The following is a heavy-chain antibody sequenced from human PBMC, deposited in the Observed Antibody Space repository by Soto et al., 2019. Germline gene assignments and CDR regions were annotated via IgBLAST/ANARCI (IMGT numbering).Heavy chain of an antibody. D-gene: IGHD3-22*01. J-gene: IGHJ3*02. CDR3: ARDGHYYDSSGYYYHDAFDI. V-gene: IGHV3-33*01. CDR1: GFTFSSYG. Sequence: GGSLRLSCAASGFTFSSYGMHWVRQAPGKGLEWVAVIWYDGSNKYYADSVKGRFTISRDNSKNTLYLQMYSLRAEDTAVYYCARDGHYYDSSGYYYHDAFDIWGQGTMVTVSS. CDR2: IWYDGSNK.